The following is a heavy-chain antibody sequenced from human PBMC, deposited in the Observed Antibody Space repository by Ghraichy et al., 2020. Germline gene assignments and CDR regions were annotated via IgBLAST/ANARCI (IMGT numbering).Heavy chain of an antibody. CDR1: GGSISGYY. Sequence: SETLSLTCTVSGGSISGYYWSWIRQPPGKGLEWNGYMHYSGSPNYNPSLKSRVTISVDTSKNQFSLKLSSVTAADTAVYYCARGGHWAFDIWGQGTMVTVSP. CDR3: ARGGHWAFDI. V-gene: IGHV4-59*08. D-gene: IGHD1-1*01. CDR2: MHYSGSP. J-gene: IGHJ3*02.